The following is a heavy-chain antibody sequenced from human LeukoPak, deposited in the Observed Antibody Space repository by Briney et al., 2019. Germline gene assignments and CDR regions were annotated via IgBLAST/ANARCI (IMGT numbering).Heavy chain of an antibody. D-gene: IGHD7-27*01. J-gene: IGHJ4*02. V-gene: IGHV4-61*01. CDR1: GGSISSSSYY. Sequence: ASETLSLTCTVSGGSISSSSYYWSWIRQPPGKGLEWIGYIYHTGSTSYSPSLKSRVTISADTSQNQFSLKLSSVTAADTAVYYCASRKLGNDYWGQGTLVTVSS. CDR3: ASRKLGNDY. CDR2: IYHTGST.